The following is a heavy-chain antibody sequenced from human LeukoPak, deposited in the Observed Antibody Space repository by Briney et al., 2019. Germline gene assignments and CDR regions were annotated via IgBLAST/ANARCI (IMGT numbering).Heavy chain of an antibody. CDR1: GFTFSSYW. CDR3: ARGSFYDYVWGSPAGYFDY. D-gene: IGHD3-16*01. J-gene: IGHJ4*02. V-gene: IGHV3-7*01. CDR2: IKQDGSEK. Sequence: GGSLRLSCAASGFTFSSYWMSWVRQAPGKGLEWVANIKQDGSEKYYVDSVKGRFTISRDNAKNSLYLQMNSLRAEDTAVYYCARGSFYDYVWGSPAGYFDYWGQGTLVTVSS.